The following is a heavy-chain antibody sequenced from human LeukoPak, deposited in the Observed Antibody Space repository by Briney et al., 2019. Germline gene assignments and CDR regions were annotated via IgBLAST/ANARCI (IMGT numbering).Heavy chain of an antibody. V-gene: IGHV4-39*01. CDR3: ARRATTVIHRNYYFDY. CDR2: IYYSGST. CDR1: GGSISSSSYY. Sequence: SETLSLTCTVSGGSISSSSYYWGWIRQPPGKGLEWIGSIYYSGSTYYNPSLKSRVTISVDTSKNQFSLKLSSVTAADTAVYYCARRATTVIHRNYYFDYWVQGTLVTVSS. J-gene: IGHJ4*02. D-gene: IGHD4-11*01.